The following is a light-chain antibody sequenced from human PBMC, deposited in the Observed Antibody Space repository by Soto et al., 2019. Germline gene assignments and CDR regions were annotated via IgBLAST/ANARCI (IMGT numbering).Light chain of an antibody. CDR2: GAS. Sequence: SVLTQSPATLPLSLGERATLSXRASHSVITTLAWYPQKTGKXSRLLXYGASARATGFRARFSGTGSGTDFTLTIRRLEPEDFAVYYCQQYGSSFGQGTKVDI. CDR1: HSVITT. CDR3: QQYGSS. V-gene: IGKV3-20*01. J-gene: IGKJ1*01.